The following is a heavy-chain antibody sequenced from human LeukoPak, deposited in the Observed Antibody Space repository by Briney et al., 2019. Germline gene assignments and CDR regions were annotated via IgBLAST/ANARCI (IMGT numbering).Heavy chain of an antibody. D-gene: IGHD3-10*01. J-gene: IGHJ6*04. CDR2: ISYDGSNK. Sequence: PGRSLRLSCAASGFTFSSYAMHWVRQAPGKGLEWVAVISYDGSNKYYADSVKGRFTISRDNSKNTLYLQMNSLRAEDTAVYYCAKAYGSGSYSFVVDVWGKGTTVTISS. CDR3: AKAYGSGSYSFVVDV. V-gene: IGHV3-30*04. CDR1: GFTFSSYA.